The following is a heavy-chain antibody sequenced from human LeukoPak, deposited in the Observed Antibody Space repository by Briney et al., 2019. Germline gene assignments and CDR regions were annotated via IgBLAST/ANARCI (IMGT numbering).Heavy chain of an antibody. CDR1: GGSISSYY. CDR3: ARSQGNNAWSYFDS. D-gene: IGHD2-2*01. J-gene: IGHJ4*02. V-gene: IGHV4-4*07. CDR2: IYTSGST. Sequence: SETLSLTCTVSGGSISSYYWSWIRQPAGKGLEWIGRIYTSGSTNYNPSLKSRVTMSVDTSKNQFSLKLSSVTAADTAVYYCARSQGNNAWSYFDSWGQGSLVTVSS.